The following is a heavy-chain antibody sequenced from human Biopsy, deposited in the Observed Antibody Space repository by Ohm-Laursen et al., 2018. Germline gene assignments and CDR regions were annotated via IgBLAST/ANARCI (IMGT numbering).Heavy chain of an antibody. D-gene: IGHD2-15*01. J-gene: IGHJ6*02. CDR1: GDYNRCYS. CDR2: VYFTGST. Sequence: SETLSFTCSVSGDYNRCYSWSWLPQTPGKGLEWIGHVYFTGSTNSNPSLKSRVTISVDTSRGRFSLTLSSVTAADTAIYYCARDRRGDSYMDVWGQGTTVTVSS. CDR3: ARDRRGDSYMDV. V-gene: IGHV4-59*01.